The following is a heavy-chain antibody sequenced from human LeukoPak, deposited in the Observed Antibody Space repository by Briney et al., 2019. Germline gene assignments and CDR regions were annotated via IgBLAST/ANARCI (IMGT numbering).Heavy chain of an antibody. CDR1: GFTFSSSW. V-gene: IGHV3-7*01. D-gene: IGHD6-13*01. CDR3: ARDGQYSSSWYSDY. CDR2: IKQDGSEK. J-gene: IGHJ4*02. Sequence: PGGSLRLSCASSGFTFSSSWMSWVRQAPGKGLEWVANIKQDGSEKYYVDSVKGRFTISRDNAKNSLYLQMNSPRAEDTAVYYCARDGQYSSSWYSDYWGQGTLVTVSS.